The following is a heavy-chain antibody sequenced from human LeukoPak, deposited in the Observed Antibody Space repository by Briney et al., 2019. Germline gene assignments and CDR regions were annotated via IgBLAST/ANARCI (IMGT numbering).Heavy chain of an antibody. Sequence: PGGSLRLSCAASGFPLSSYAMSWVRQTPGKGLEWVSATSSSDAGTYYADSVRGGFTISRDNSKNTLYLQMNSLRVDDAAVYYCARAPVTSCRGAYCYPFDYWGQGTLVTVSS. J-gene: IGHJ4*02. V-gene: IGHV3-23*01. D-gene: IGHD2-21*01. CDR1: GFPLSSYA. CDR3: ARAPVTSCRGAYCYPFDY. CDR2: TSSSDAGT.